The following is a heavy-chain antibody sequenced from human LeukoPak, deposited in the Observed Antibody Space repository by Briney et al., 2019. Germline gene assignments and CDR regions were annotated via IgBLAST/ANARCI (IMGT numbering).Heavy chain of an antibody. Sequence: SETLSLTCAVYGGSFSGYYWSWIRQPPGKGLEWIGEINHSGSTNYNPSLKSRVTISVDTSKNQFSLKLSSVTAADTAVYYCARGLRGSGSYNWFDPWGQGTLVTVSS. D-gene: IGHD3-10*01. CDR1: GGSFSGYY. CDR2: INHSGST. CDR3: ARGLRGSGSYNWFDP. V-gene: IGHV4-34*01. J-gene: IGHJ5*02.